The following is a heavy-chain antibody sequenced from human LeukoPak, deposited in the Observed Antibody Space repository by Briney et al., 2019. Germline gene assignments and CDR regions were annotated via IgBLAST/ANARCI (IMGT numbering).Heavy chain of an antibody. CDR3: ATDKYSSGYFDY. CDR1: GYTLTELS. D-gene: IGHD3-22*01. Sequence: ASVKVSCKFSGYTLTELSMHWVRQAPGKGLEWMGGFDPEDGETIYAQKFQGRVTMTEDTSTDTAYMELSSLRSEDTAVYYCATDKYSSGYFDYWGQGTLVTVSS. J-gene: IGHJ4*02. CDR2: FDPEDGET. V-gene: IGHV1-24*01.